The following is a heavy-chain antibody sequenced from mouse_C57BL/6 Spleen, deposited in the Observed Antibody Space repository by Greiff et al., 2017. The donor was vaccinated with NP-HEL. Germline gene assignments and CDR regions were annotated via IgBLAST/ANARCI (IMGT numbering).Heavy chain of an antibody. J-gene: IGHJ4*01. Sequence: VQLVESGPELVKPGASVKISCKASGYAFSSSWMNWVKQRPGKGLEWIGRIYPGDGDTNYNGKFKGKATLTADKSSSTAYMQLSSLTSEDSAVYFCARGGLRHYAMDYWGQGTSVTVSS. V-gene: IGHV1-82*01. CDR2: IYPGDGDT. D-gene: IGHD2-4*01. CDR3: ARGGLRHYAMDY. CDR1: GYAFSSSW.